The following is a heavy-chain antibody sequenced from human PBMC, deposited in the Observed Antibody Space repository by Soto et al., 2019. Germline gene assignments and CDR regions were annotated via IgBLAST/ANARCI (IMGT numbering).Heavy chain of an antibody. CDR3: ARTFSLGNWYVFDR. CDR2: IYYNGNI. J-gene: IGHJ4*02. Sequence: SETLSLTCTVSGGSISSDYWTWIRHSSEKGMEWIGYIYYNGNINANPSLKSRVTISMDTSKNQFSLRLSSVTAADTAVYYCARTFSLGNWYVFDRWGQGSLVTVSS. D-gene: IGHD1-1*01. CDR1: GGSISSDY. V-gene: IGHV4-59*01.